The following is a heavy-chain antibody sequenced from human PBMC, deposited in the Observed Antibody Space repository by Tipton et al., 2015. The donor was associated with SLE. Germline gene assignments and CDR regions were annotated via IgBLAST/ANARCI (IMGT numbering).Heavy chain of an antibody. CDR3: AKKGANAGFQH. Sequence: GPLRLSCAASGFTFDDYAMHWVRQAPGKGLEWVSLISWDGGSTYYADSVKGRFTISRDNSKNSLYLQMNSLRAEDTALYYCAKKGANAGFQHWGQGTLVTVSS. V-gene: IGHV3-43D*04. J-gene: IGHJ1*01. CDR2: ISWDGGST. D-gene: IGHD3-10*01. CDR1: GFTFDDYA.